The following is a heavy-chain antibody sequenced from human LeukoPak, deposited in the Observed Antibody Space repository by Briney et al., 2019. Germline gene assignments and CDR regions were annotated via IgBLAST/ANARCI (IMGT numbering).Heavy chain of an antibody. CDR3: AREATSGGDFDY. Sequence: SETLSLNCTVSGGSISSYYWSWIRQPAGKGLEWIGRIYTSGSTNYNPSLKSRVTMSVDTSKNQFSLKLSSVTAADTAVYYCAREATSGGDFDYWGQGTLVTVSS. V-gene: IGHV4-4*07. CDR2: IYTSGST. CDR1: GGSISSYY. J-gene: IGHJ4*02. D-gene: IGHD6-19*01.